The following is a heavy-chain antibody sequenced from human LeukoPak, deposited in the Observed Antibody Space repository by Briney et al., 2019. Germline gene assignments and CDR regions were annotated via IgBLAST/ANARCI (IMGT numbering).Heavy chain of an antibody. J-gene: IGHJ4*02. Sequence: DSVKVSCKASGYTITSYYIHWVRQAPGQGLEWMGVIIPSGGDTTYAQKFQGRVTMTRDTSTSTVYLELSSLRSDDTAVYFCARRSSWFSLNYWGQGTLVTVSS. CDR2: IIPSGGDT. CDR3: ARRSSWFSLNY. V-gene: IGHV1-46*01. D-gene: IGHD6-13*01. CDR1: GYTITSYY.